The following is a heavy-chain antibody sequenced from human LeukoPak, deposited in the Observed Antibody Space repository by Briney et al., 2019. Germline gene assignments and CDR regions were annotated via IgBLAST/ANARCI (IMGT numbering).Heavy chain of an antibody. D-gene: IGHD4-17*01. CDR2: IYYSGST. CDR3: VSTGPYGDGSAFDI. CDR1: GGSISSGGYY. V-gene: IGHV4-31*03. Sequence: KSSQTLSLTCTVSGGSISSGGYYWSWIRQHPGKGLEWIGYIYYSGSTYYNPSLKSRVTISVDTSKNQFSLKLSSVTAADTAVYYCVSTGPYGDGSAFDIWGQGTMVTVSS. J-gene: IGHJ3*02.